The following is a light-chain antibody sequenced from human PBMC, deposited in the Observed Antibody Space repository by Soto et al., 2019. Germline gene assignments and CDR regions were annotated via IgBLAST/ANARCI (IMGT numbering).Light chain of an antibody. Sequence: DIVMTQSPLSLPVAPGEPASISCRSSQSLLHSNGYNYLDWYLQKPGQSPQLLIYLGSNRASGVTDRFSGSGSGTDFTMKISRVEAKDVGVYYRTQALQTPRTFGQGTKV. CDR1: QSLLHSNGYNY. CDR2: LGS. CDR3: TQALQTPRT. V-gene: IGKV2-28*01. J-gene: IGKJ1*01.